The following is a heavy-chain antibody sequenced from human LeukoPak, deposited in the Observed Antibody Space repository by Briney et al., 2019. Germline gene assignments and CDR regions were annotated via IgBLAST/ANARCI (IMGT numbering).Heavy chain of an antibody. CDR1: GGSFSGYY. V-gene: IGHV4-34*01. D-gene: IGHD2/OR15-2a*01. Sequence: SETLSLICAVYGGSFSGYYWSWIRQPPGTGLQWTGEINHSGSTNYNPSLTSRVTISVDTSKNQFSLKLSSVAAADTAVYYCARRVFFPYGMDVWGQGTTVTVSS. J-gene: IGHJ6*02. CDR2: INHSGST. CDR3: ARRVFFPYGMDV.